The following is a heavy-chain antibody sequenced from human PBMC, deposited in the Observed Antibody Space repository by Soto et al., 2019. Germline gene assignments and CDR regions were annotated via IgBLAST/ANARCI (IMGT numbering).Heavy chain of an antibody. J-gene: IGHJ6*02. D-gene: IGHD3-22*01. Sequence: GGSLRLSCAASGFTFSSYGMHWVRQAPGKGLEWVAVISYDGSNKYYADSVKGRFTISRDNSKNTLYLQMNSLRAEDTAVYYCAKDVSGDYYDPQGMDVWGQGTTVTVSS. CDR2: ISYDGSNK. V-gene: IGHV3-30*18. CDR3: AKDVSGDYYDPQGMDV. CDR1: GFTFSSYG.